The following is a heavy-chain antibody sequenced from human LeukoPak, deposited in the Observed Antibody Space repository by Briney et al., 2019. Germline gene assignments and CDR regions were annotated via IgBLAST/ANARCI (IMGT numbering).Heavy chain of an antibody. CDR3: ARLSYYDSSGYYYDSAFDI. CDR1: GGSISSYY. V-gene: IGHV4-59*08. CDR2: IYYSGST. Sequence: SETLSLTCTVSGGSISSYYWSWIRQPPGKGLEWIGYIYYSGSTNYYPSLKSRVTISVDTSKNQFSLKLSSVTAADTAVYYCARLSYYDSSGYYYDSAFDIWGQGTMVTVSS. D-gene: IGHD3-22*01. J-gene: IGHJ3*02.